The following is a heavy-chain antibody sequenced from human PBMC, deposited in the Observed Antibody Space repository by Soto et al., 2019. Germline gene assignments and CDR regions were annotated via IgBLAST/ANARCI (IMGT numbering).Heavy chain of an antibody. CDR3: ARRRYCGYDCYHKHYYGMDV. J-gene: IGHJ6*02. V-gene: IGHV1-69*08. D-gene: IGHD2-21*01. CDR2: IITVLGTT. CDR1: GDTFSSYA. Sequence: QVQLVQSGAELKKTGSSVKVNCRASGDTFSSYAVNWVRQAPGRGLEWMGRIITVLGTTDYAQNFKGRVTITAEKSKNTAYMELSSLRSEDTAVYYCARRRYCGYDCYHKHYYGMDVWGQGTTVTVAS.